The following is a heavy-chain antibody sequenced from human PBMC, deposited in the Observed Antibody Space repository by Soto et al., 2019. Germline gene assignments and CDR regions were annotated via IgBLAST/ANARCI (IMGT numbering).Heavy chain of an antibody. J-gene: IGHJ4*02. CDR3: SARNAGDVFDY. CDR2: IYYSGST. CDR1: GGSISSYY. Sequence: SETLSLTCTVSGGSISSYYWSWIRQPPGKGLEWIGYIYYSGSTNYNPSLKSRVTISVDTSKNQFSLKLSSVTAADTAVYYCSARNAGDVFDYWGLGNLVTVSS. D-gene: IGHD6-13*01. V-gene: IGHV4-59*12.